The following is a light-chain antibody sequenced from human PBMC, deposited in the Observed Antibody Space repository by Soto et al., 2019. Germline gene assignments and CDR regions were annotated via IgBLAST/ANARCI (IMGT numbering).Light chain of an antibody. J-gene: IGKJ4*01. V-gene: IGKV3-20*01. CDR1: QSVSSTY. CDR2: GAS. Sequence: EIVLTQSPGTLSLSPGERATLSCRARQSVSSTYLAWSQQKPGQAPRLLVYGASSRATGIPDRFSGSGSGTDFTLTISKLEPEDFAVYYCQQYGSSPLTFGGGTKVEIK. CDR3: QQYGSSPLT.